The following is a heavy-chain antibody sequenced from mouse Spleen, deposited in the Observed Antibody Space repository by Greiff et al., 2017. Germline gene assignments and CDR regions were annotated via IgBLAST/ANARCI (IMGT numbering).Heavy chain of an antibody. CDR3: ARWVASYWYFDV. Sequence: VQLQQSGPELVKPGASVKISCKASGYTFTDYYMNWVKQSHGKSLEWIGDINPNNGGTSYNQKFKGKATLTVDKSSSTAYMELRSLTSEDSAVYYCARWVASYWYFDVWGAGTTVTVSS. CDR1: GYTFTDYY. CDR2: INPNNGGT. D-gene: IGHD1-1*02. V-gene: IGHV1-26*01. J-gene: IGHJ1*01.